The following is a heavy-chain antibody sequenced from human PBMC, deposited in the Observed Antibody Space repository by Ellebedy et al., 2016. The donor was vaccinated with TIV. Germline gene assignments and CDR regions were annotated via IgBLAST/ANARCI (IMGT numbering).Heavy chain of an antibody. CDR1: GFSLSSYW. V-gene: IGHV3-74*01. J-gene: IGHJ4*02. Sequence: GGSLRLSXAASGFSLSSYWMHWVRQAPGKGLVWVSHISSDGSHRNYADSVKGRFTISRDNAKNTLYLQMNSLRAEDTAIYYCARDMYFDFVWGSYRPNLFDYWGQGALVTVSS. CDR3: ARDMYFDFVWGSYRPNLFDY. CDR2: ISSDGSHR. D-gene: IGHD3-16*02.